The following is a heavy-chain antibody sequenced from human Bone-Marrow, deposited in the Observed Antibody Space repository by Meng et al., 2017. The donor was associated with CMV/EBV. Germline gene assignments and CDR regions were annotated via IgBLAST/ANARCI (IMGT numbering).Heavy chain of an antibody. CDR2: ISYDGSNK. V-gene: IGHV3-30*04. Sequence: GGSLRLSCAASGFTFSSYAMHWVRQAPGKGLEWVAVISYDGSNKYYADSVKGRFTISRDNSKNTLYLQMNSLRAEDTAVYDCARDLESSTSYYFDYWGQGTLVTVSS. J-gene: IGHJ4*02. CDR1: GFTFSSYA. D-gene: IGHD2-2*01. CDR3: ARDLESSTSYYFDY.